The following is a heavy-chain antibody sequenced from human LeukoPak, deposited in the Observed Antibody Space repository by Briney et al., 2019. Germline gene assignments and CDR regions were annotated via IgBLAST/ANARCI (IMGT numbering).Heavy chain of an antibody. Sequence: SETLSLICTVSDGSISSNSYYWGWIRQPPGKGLEWIGSLYYTGSTYYNPSLKSRVTISVDTSKNQFSLKLGSVTAADTAVYYCARDLGSGWYDAFDIWGQGTMITVSS. J-gene: IGHJ3*02. CDR1: DGSISSNSYY. CDR3: ARDLGSGWYDAFDI. V-gene: IGHV4-39*07. D-gene: IGHD6-19*01. CDR2: LYYTGST.